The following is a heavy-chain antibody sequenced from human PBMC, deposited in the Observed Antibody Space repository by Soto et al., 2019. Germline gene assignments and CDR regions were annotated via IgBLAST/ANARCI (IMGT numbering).Heavy chain of an antibody. CDR1: GFTFSSYG. D-gene: IGHD1-26*01. J-gene: IGHJ5*02. CDR2: IWYDGSNK. V-gene: IGHV3-33*01. Sequence: QVQLVESGGGVVQPGRSLRLSCAASGFTFSSYGMHWVRQAPGKGLEWVAVIWYDGSNKYYADSVKGRFTISRDNSKNTLYLQMNSLRAEDTAVYYCARAGRWEVINWFDPWGQGTLVTVSS. CDR3: ARAGRWEVINWFDP.